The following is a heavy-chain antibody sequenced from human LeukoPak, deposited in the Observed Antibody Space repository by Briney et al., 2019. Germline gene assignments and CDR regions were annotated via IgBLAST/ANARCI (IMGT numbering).Heavy chain of an antibody. D-gene: IGHD3-3*01. CDR1: GGSFSSGDYC. CDR2: ICFSGST. Sequence: SETLSLTCTVSGGSFSSGDYCWSWIRQHPEKGLEWIGFICFSGSTYYNASLKSRVTISVDTSKNQFSLMLTSVTAADTAVYYCARDGSGYSGSFDFWGQGTLVTVSS. CDR3: ARDGSGYSGSFDF. J-gene: IGHJ4*02. V-gene: IGHV4-31*03.